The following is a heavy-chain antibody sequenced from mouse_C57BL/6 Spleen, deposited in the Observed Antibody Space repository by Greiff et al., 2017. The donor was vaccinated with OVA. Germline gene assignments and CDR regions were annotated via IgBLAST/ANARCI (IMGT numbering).Heavy chain of an antibody. J-gene: IGHJ3*01. CDR3: TSYSLFAY. Sequence: EVKLLESGGGLVKPGGSMKLSCAASGFTFSDAWMDWVRQSPGKGLEWVAEISNNTNNHATYYAESVKGRFTISRDDSKSSVYLQMNSLRAEDTGIYYCTSYSLFAYWGQGTLVTVSA. V-gene: IGHV6-6*01. CDR2: ISNNTNNHAT. D-gene: IGHD1-1*01. CDR1: GFTFSDAW.